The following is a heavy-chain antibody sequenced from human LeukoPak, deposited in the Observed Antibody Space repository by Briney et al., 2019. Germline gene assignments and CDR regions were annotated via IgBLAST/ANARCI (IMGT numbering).Heavy chain of an antibody. D-gene: IGHD3-10*01. V-gene: IGHV3-9*01. CDR1: GFTFDDYG. CDR3: AKDASWGGSGSYFDS. CDR2: ISWNSGSV. Sequence: PGGSLRLSCAASGFTFDDYGMLWVRQAPGKGLEWVSGISWNSGSVVYGDSVKGRFTISRDNAKNSLYLEMNSLRPEDTAFYYCAKDASWGGSGSYFDSWGQGILVAVSS. J-gene: IGHJ4*02.